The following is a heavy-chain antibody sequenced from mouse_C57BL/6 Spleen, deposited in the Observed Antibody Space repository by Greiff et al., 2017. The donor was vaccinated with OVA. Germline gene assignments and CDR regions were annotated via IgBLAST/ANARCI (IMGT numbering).Heavy chain of an antibody. CDR2: INYDGSST. CDR3: AREKLEGYFDY. J-gene: IGHJ2*01. Sequence: EVMLVESEGGLVQPGRSMKLSCTASGFTFSDYYMAWVRQVPEKGLEWVANINYDGSSTYYLDSLKSRFIISRDNAKNILYLQMSSLKSEDTATYYCAREKLEGYFDYWGQGTTLTVSS. V-gene: IGHV5-16*01. CDR1: GFTFSDYY.